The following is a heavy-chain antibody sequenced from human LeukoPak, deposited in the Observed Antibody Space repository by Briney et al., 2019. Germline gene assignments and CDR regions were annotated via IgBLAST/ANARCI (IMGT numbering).Heavy chain of an antibody. CDR1: GFTFSSYS. V-gene: IGHV3-9*01. CDR3: AKGMYRIAAAGTSDAFDI. CDR2: ISWNSGSI. J-gene: IGHJ3*02. Sequence: QSGGSLRLSCAASGFTFSSYSMNWVRQAPGKGLEWVSGISWNSGSIGYADSVKGRFTTSRDNAKNSLYLQMNSLRAEDTALYYCAKGMYRIAAAGTSDAFDIWGQGTMVTVSS. D-gene: IGHD6-13*01.